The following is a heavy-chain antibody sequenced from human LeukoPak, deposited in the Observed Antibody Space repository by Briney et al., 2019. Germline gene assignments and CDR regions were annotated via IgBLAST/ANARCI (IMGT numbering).Heavy chain of an antibody. Sequence: SVKVSCKASGCTFSSYAINWVRQAPGQGLEWMGKIIPMFGTAYYAQEFQGRVTITADKSTSTAYMELSSLRSEDTALYYCARLITARPPYYFDCWGQGTLVTVSS. D-gene: IGHD6-6*01. CDR2: IIPMFGTA. J-gene: IGHJ4*02. V-gene: IGHV1-69*06. CDR3: ARLITARPPYYFDC. CDR1: GCTFSSYA.